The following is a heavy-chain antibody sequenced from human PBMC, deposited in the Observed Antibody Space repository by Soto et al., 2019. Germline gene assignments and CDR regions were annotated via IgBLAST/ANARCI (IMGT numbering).Heavy chain of an antibody. CDR3: AKVGTERTIFGVVIIPGYYYYMDV. Sequence: GGSLRLSCAASGFTFSSYAMSWVRQAPGKGLEWVSAISGSGGSTYYADSVKGRFTISRDNSKNTLYLQMNSLRAEDTAVYYCAKVGTERTIFGVVIIPGYYYYMDVWGKGTTVTVSS. J-gene: IGHJ6*03. CDR1: GFTFSSYA. CDR2: ISGSGGST. V-gene: IGHV3-23*01. D-gene: IGHD3-3*01.